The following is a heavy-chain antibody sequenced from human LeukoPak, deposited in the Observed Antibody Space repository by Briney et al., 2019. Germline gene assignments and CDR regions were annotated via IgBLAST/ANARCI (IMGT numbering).Heavy chain of an antibody. CDR2: VSLSGNNK. J-gene: IGHJ4*02. Sequence: GGSLRLSCAASGFTFSSYSMNWLRQVPGKGLEWISHVSLSGNNKYYADSVRGRFTVSRDNTKSSVYLHMTSLRVDDTGVYYCARRSAHDYWGQGILVTVSS. CDR3: ARRSAHDY. V-gene: IGHV3-48*04. CDR1: GFTFSSYS.